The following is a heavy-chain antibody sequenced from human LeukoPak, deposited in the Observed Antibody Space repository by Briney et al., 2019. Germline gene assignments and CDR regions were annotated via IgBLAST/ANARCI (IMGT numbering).Heavy chain of an antibody. CDR2: IDYSGST. CDR1: GDSISLFY. Sequence: SETLSLTCIVSGDSISLFYWSWIRQPPGKGLEWIGYIDYSGSTNYNPSFKSRVTMSVDTSKNQFSLKLSSVTAADTAVYFCARHGGSWTFDYWGQGTLVTVSS. CDR3: ARHGGSWTFDY. D-gene: IGHD6-13*01. V-gene: IGHV4-59*08. J-gene: IGHJ4*02.